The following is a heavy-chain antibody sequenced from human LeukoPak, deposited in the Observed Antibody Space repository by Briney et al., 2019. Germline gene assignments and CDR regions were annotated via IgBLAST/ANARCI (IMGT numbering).Heavy chain of an antibody. J-gene: IGHJ4*02. CDR2: IDPSGGST. CDR1: GYTFTSYY. Sequence: ASVKVSCKASGYTFTSYYIHWVRQAPEQGLEWMGIIDPSGGSTTYAQKFQGRVTMTRDSSTSTVFMELSSLRSDDTAFYYCARNSRVASTSGLNYWGQGTLVTVSS. CDR3: ARNSRVASTSGLNY. V-gene: IGHV1-46*01. D-gene: IGHD4-23*01.